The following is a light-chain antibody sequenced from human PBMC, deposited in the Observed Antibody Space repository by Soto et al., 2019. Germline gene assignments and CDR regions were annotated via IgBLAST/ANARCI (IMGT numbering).Light chain of an antibody. CDR2: DAS. J-gene: IGKJ5*01. Sequence: EIVLTQSPGTLSLSPGERVTLSCRASQSLSSSYLAWYQQKPGQAPRLLIYDASTRATGIPARFSGSGSGTDFTLTISSLEPEDFAVYYCQQRSNWPITFGQGTRLEIK. CDR3: QQRSNWPIT. V-gene: IGKV3D-20*02. CDR1: QSLSSSY.